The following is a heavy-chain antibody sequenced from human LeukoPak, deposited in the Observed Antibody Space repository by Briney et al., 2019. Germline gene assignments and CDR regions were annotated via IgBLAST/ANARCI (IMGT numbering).Heavy chain of an antibody. J-gene: IGHJ4*02. CDR3: AKDRYDFWSGMGLFDY. CDR2: ISGSGGST. CDR1: GFTFSSYA. V-gene: IGHV3-23*01. D-gene: IGHD3-3*01. Sequence: PGGSLRLSCAASGFTFSSYAMSWVRQAPGKGLEWVSAISGSGGSTYYADSVKGRFTISRDNSKNTLYLQMNSLRAEDTAVYYCAKDRYDFWSGMGLFDYWGQGTLVTVSS.